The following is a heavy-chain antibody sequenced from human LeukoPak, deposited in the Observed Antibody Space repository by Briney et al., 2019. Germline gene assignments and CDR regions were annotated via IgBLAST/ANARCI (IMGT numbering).Heavy chain of an antibody. J-gene: IGHJ4*02. CDR3: ARHGGYVDY. Sequence: SETLSLTCTVSGGSISNYYWSWLRQPPVKELEWIGYIYYSGSTNYNPSLKSRVTISLDTSKNQFSLNLSSVTAADTAVYYCARHGGYVDYWGQGTLVTVSS. V-gene: IGHV4-59*01. D-gene: IGHD2-15*01. CDR1: GGSISNYY. CDR2: IYYSGST.